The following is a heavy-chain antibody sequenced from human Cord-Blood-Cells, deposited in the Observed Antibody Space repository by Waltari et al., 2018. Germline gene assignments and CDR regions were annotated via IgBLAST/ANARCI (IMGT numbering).Heavy chain of an antibody. D-gene: IGHD2-15*01. V-gene: IGHV1-69*01. CDR2: IIPIFGTA. CDR1: GGTFSSYA. Sequence: VQSGAEVKKPGSSVKVSCKASGGTFSSYAISWVRQAPGQGLEWMGGIIPIFGTANYAQKFQGRVTITADESTSTAYMELSSLRSEDTAVYYCARGWATGYCSGGSCTSYYGMDVWGQGTTVTVSS. J-gene: IGHJ6*02. CDR3: ARGWATGYCSGGSCTSYYGMDV.